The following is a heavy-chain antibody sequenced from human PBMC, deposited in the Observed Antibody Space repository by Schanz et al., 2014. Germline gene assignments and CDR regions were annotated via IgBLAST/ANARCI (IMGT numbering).Heavy chain of an antibody. V-gene: IGHV3-33*01. CDR3: ARDPSFSMVRGVIIDSYYYGMDV. D-gene: IGHD3-10*01. J-gene: IGHJ6*02. CDR2: TRYDGNNK. CDR1: GFTFSRYG. Sequence: QVHLVESGGGVVQPGRSLRLSCAASGFTFSRYGMHWVRQAPGKGLEWVAATRYDGNNKYYVDSVKGRFTISRDSSKNTLYLQMNSLRAEDTAVYYCARDPSFSMVRGVIIDSYYYGMDVWGQGTTVTVSS.